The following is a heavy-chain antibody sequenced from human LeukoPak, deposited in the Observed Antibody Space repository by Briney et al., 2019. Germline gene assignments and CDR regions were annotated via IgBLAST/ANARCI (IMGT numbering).Heavy chain of an antibody. V-gene: IGHV3-21*01. D-gene: IGHD2-15*01. J-gene: IGHJ4*02. CDR1: GFTFSSCS. CDR2: ISSSSSYI. CDR3: ASWGGGYCSGGSCYGKDY. Sequence: GGSLRLSCAASGFTFSSCSMNWVRQAPGKGLEWVSSISSSSSYIYYADSVKGRFTISRDNAQNSLYLQMNSLRAEDTAVYYCASWGGGYCSGGSCYGKDYWGQGTLVTVSS.